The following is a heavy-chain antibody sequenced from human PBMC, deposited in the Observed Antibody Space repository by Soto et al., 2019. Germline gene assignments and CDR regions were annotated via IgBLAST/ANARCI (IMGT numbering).Heavy chain of an antibody. D-gene: IGHD3-22*01. V-gene: IGHV4-59*01. CDR2: IYYSGST. CDR1: GGSISSYY. Sequence: PSETLSLTCTVSGGSISSYYWSWVRQPPGKGLEWIGYIYYSGSTNYNPSLKSRVTISVDTSKNQFSLKLSSVTAADTAVYYCARVHTRPNDSSGYPWGQGTLVTVSS. CDR3: ARVHTRPNDSSGYP. J-gene: IGHJ5*02.